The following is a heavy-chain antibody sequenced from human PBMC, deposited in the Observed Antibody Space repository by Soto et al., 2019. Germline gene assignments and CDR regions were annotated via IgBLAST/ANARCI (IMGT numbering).Heavy chain of an antibody. CDR3: ARVPDR. Sequence: PSETLSLTCAVSGDSISRGGYYWSWIRQHPGKGLEWIGYIYYTGSTYYNPSLKSRVTISVDTSKNQFSLKVSSVTAADTAVYYCARVPDRWGQGTLVTVSS. V-gene: IGHV4-31*11. D-gene: IGHD2-2*01. J-gene: IGHJ5*02. CDR2: IYYTGST. CDR1: GDSISRGGYY.